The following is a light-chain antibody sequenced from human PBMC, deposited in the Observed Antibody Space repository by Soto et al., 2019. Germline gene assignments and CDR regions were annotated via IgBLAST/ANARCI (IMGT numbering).Light chain of an antibody. V-gene: IGKV1-33*01. CDR3: QQYDNIFT. Sequence: IQMTQSPSSLSASVGDRVTITCRASQSIRIYLNWYQQKPGKAPKLLIYDASNLETGVPSRFSGSGSGTDFTFTIRSLKPEDIATYYCQQYDNIFTVGGGTKVDIK. CDR2: DAS. J-gene: IGKJ4*01. CDR1: QSIRIY.